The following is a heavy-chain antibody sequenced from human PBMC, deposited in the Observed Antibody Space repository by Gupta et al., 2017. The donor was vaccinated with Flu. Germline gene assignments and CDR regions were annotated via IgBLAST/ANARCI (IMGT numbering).Heavy chain of an antibody. Sequence: MQLVDSGGVVVEFGTALKLSWASSGLPLGRDGMHLVRQAPAKGLYWEAELASDGSHHDYADSVRGRFTIYRDNSKNTLSLEMDSLRVEDTAVYYCAKDGPWTVSCPYYCYYMDVWGKGTTVTVSS. J-gene: IGHJ6*03. V-gene: IGHV3-30*18. CDR2: LASDGSHH. D-gene: IGHD2-2*01. CDR1: GLPLGRDG. CDR3: AKDGPWTVSCPYYCYYMDV.